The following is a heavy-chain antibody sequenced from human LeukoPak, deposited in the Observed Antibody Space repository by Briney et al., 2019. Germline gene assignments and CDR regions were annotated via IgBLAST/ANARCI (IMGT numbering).Heavy chain of an antibody. Sequence: PSETLSLTCTVSGGSISSYYWSWIRQPPGKGLEWIGYIYYSGSTNYNPSLKSRVTISVGTSKNQFSLKLSSVTAADTAVYYCARSDLTGYYYYYYGMDVWGQGTTVTVSS. D-gene: IGHD3-9*01. CDR3: ARSDLTGYYYYYYGMDV. CDR1: GGSISSYY. V-gene: IGHV4-59*01. CDR2: IYYSGST. J-gene: IGHJ6*02.